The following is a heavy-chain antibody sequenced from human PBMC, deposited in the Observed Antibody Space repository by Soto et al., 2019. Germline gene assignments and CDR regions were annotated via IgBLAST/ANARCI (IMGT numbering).Heavy chain of an antibody. D-gene: IGHD2-2*01. CDR1: GFTFSSYG. CDR3: ARANIVVVPATDDAFDI. Sequence: GGSLRLSCAASGFTFSSYGMHWVRQAPGKGLEWVAVIWYDGSNKYYADSVKGRFTISRDNSKNTLYLQMNSLRAEDTAVYYCARANIVVVPATDDAFDIWGQGTMVTVSS. CDR2: IWYDGSNK. V-gene: IGHV3-33*01. J-gene: IGHJ3*02.